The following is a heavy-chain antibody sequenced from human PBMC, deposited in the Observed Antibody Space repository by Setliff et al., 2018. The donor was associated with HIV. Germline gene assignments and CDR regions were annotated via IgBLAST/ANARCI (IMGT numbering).Heavy chain of an antibody. Sequence: GSLRLSCEASGFIFSNHDFHWVRQAAAKGLGGGTIYYADSVRGRFTISRDDAEKSVYLQMNSLRAEDTAVYYCARAGVVEGYYYYYYMDVWGKGTTVTVSS. CDR1: GFIFSNHD. CDR2: GGTI. CDR3: ARAGVVEGYYYYYYMDV. V-gene: IGHV3-48*03. D-gene: IGHD2-15*01. J-gene: IGHJ6*03.